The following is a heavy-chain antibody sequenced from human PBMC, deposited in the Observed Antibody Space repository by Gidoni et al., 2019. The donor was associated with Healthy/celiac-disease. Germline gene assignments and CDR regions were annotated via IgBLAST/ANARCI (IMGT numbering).Heavy chain of an antibody. Sequence: QVQLVQSGAEVTKPGASVKVSCKASGYTFTSYGISWVRQAPGQGLEWMGWISAYNGNTNYAQKLQGRVTMTTDTSTSTAYMELRSLRSDDTAVYYCARARAVAGTRVSAFDIWGQGTMVTVSS. V-gene: IGHV1-18*01. J-gene: IGHJ3*02. CDR2: ISAYNGNT. CDR3: ARARAVAGTRVSAFDI. D-gene: IGHD6-19*01. CDR1: GYTFTSYG.